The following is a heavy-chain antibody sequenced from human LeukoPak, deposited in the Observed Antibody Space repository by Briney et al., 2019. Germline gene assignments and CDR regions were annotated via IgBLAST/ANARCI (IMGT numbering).Heavy chain of an antibody. CDR1: GFTFSSYS. CDR3: ARVPPYCGGDCYSFDY. V-gene: IGHV3-30-3*01. Sequence: PGRSLRLSCAASGFTFSSYSMHRVRQAPGKGLEWVAGISYGGSNKYYADSVKGRFTISRHNSKNTLYLQMSSLRVEDTAVYYCARVPPYCGGDCYSFDYWGQGTLVTVSS. D-gene: IGHD2-21*02. J-gene: IGHJ4*02. CDR2: ISYGGSNK.